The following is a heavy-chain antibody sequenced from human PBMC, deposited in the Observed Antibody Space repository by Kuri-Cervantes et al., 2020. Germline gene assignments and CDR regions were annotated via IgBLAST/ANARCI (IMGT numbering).Heavy chain of an antibody. Sequence: LSLTCAASGFTFSSYSMNWVRQAPGKGLEWVSSISSSSSYIYYADSVKGRFTISRDNAKNSLYLQMNSLRAEDTAVYYCAKRAGGDWFDPWGQGTLVTVSS. J-gene: IGHJ5*02. CDR3: AKRAGGDWFDP. D-gene: IGHD3-10*01. CDR2: ISSSSSYI. V-gene: IGHV3-21*04. CDR1: GFTFSSYS.